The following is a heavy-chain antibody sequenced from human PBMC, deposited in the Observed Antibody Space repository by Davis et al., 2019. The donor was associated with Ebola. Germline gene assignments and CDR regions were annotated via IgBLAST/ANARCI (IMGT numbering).Heavy chain of an antibody. CDR2: ISSSGSTI. CDR3: AKDIPKKIRYCSGGSCYPPVD. Sequence: GESLKISCAASGFTFSDYYMSWIRQAPGKGLEWVSYISSSGSTIYYADSVKGRFTISRDNAKNSLYLQMNSLRAEDTALYYCAKDIPKKIRYCSGGSCYPPVDWGQGTLVTVSS. D-gene: IGHD2-15*01. J-gene: IGHJ4*02. V-gene: IGHV3-11*01. CDR1: GFTFSDYY.